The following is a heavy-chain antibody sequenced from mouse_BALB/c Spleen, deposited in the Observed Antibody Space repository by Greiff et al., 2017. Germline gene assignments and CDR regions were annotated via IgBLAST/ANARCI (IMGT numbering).Heavy chain of an antibody. CDR1: GFNIKDYY. D-gene: IGHD2-4*01. V-gene: IGHV14-1*02. J-gene: IGHJ4*01. Sequence: VQLQQSGAELVRPGALVKLSCKASGFNIKDYYMHWVKQRPEQGLEWIGWIDPENGNTIYDPKFQGKASITADTSSNTAYLQLSSLTSEDTAVYYCAPMITTDYAMDYWGQGTSVTVSS. CDR3: APMITTDYAMDY. CDR2: IDPENGNT.